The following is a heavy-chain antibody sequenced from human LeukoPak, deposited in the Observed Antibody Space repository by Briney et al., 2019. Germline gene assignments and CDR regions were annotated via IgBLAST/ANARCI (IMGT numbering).Heavy chain of an antibody. CDR3: ARRLRVRNILTGYYYWFDP. D-gene: IGHD3-9*01. J-gene: IGHJ5*02. CDR1: GGSFSGYY. Sequence: SETLSPTCAVYGGSFSGYYWSWIRQPPGKGLEWIGEINHSGSTNYNPSLKSRVTISVDTSKNQFSLKLSSVTAADTAVYYCARRLRVRNILTGYYYWFDPWGQGTLVTVSS. V-gene: IGHV4-34*01. CDR2: INHSGST.